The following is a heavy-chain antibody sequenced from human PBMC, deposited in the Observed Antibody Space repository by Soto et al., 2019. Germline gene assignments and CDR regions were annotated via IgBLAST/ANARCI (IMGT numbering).Heavy chain of an antibody. Sequence: GGSLRLSCAASGFTVSSNYMTWVRQAPGKGLEWVSLIYSDGSTYYADSVKGRSTISRDSSKNTLYLQLNSLRAEDTAVYYCSRDGSSWYFELDYWGQGTLVTVSS. CDR2: IYSDGST. D-gene: IGHD6-13*01. CDR1: GFTVSSNY. CDR3: SRDGSSWYFELDY. V-gene: IGHV3-66*01. J-gene: IGHJ4*02.